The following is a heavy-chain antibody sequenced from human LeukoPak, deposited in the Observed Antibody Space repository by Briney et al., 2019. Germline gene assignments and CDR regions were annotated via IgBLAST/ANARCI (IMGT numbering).Heavy chain of an antibody. CDR1: GFTFSSYA. Sequence: PGGSLRLSCAASGFTFSSYAMSWVRQAPGKGLEWVSAISGGGGSTYYADSVKGRFTISRDNSKNTVYLKMNSLRAEDTAVYYCAKAFRGVIVNFDCWGQGTLVTVSS. V-gene: IGHV3-23*01. CDR2: ISGGGGST. D-gene: IGHD3-16*02. CDR3: AKAFRGVIVNFDC. J-gene: IGHJ4*02.